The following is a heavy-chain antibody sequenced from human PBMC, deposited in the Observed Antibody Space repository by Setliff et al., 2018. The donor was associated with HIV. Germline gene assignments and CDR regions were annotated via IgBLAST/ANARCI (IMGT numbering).Heavy chain of an antibody. J-gene: IGHJ4*02. D-gene: IGHD2-2*01. CDR1: GFTFSNYW. CDR3: ARVRCGSTDCH. Sequence: LSLSCAVSGFTFSNYWWSWLRQAPGKGLEWVANIKQDGREQNYVDSVKGRFTISSDNAKNSLYPQMNSLRAEDTAVYYCARVRCGSTDCHWGPGTLVTVSS. V-gene: IGHV3-7*03. CDR2: IKQDGREQ.